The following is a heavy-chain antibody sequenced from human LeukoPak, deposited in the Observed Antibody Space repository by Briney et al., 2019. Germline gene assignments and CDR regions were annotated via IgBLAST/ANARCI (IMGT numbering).Heavy chain of an antibody. Sequence: GGSLRLSCAASGFTFSSYAMSWVRQAPGKGLEWVSAISGSGGSTYYADSVKGRFTISRDNSKNTLYLQMNSLRAEDTAVYYCAKDESLWSSSWTHFDYWGQGTLVTVS. CDR1: GFTFSSYA. V-gene: IGHV3-23*01. J-gene: IGHJ4*02. D-gene: IGHD6-13*01. CDR3: AKDESLWSSSWTHFDY. CDR2: ISGSGGST.